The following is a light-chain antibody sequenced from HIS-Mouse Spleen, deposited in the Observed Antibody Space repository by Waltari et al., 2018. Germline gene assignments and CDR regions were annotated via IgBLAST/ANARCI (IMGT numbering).Light chain of an antibody. CDR1: SSAVGGYNY. Sequence: QSALTQPASVSGSPGQSITISCTGTSSAVGGYNYVYWYQQHPGKAPKLMIYDVSNRPSGVSNRFSGSKSGNTASLTISGLQAEDEADYYCSSYTSSSTWVFGGGTKLTVL. CDR3: SSYTSSSTWV. V-gene: IGLV2-14*03. CDR2: DVS. J-gene: IGLJ3*02.